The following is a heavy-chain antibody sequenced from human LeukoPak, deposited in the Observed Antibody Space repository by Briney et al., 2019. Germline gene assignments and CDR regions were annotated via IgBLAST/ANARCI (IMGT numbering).Heavy chain of an antibody. Sequence: GGSLRLSCAASGFTFSSCWMSWVRQAPGKGLEWVANIKQDGSEKYYVDSVKGRFTISRDNAKNSLYLQVNSLRAEDTAVYYCARDNGGSYEYYFDYRGQGTLVTAPS. CDR1: GFTFSSCW. D-gene: IGHD1-26*01. CDR2: IKQDGSEK. CDR3: ARDNGGSYEYYFDY. V-gene: IGHV3-7*04. J-gene: IGHJ4*02.